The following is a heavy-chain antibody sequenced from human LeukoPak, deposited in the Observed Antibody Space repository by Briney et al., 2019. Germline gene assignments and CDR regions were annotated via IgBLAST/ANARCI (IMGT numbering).Heavy chain of an antibody. CDR2: INTDGSTT. CDR3: ARTYVSGYSYGYGVDY. D-gene: IGHD5-18*01. Sequence: GGSLRLSCVVSGFTFSTYWMYWVRQAPGKGLVWVSRINTDGSTTNYADSVKGRFTISRDNSKNTLYLQMNSLRAEDTAVYYCARTYVSGYSYGYGVDYWGQGTLVTVSS. J-gene: IGHJ4*02. V-gene: IGHV3-74*01. CDR1: GFTFSTYW.